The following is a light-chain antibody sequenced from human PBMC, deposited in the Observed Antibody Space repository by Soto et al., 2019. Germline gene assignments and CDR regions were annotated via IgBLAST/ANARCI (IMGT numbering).Light chain of an antibody. J-gene: IGKJ1*01. CDR3: QQRSNWWT. CDR1: QSVSSY. CDR2: DAS. V-gene: IGKV3-11*01. Sequence: EIVLTQSPATLSLSPGERATLSCRASQSVSSYLAWYQQKPGQAPRLLIYDASNRATGIPVRFSGSGSGTDFTLTISSLEPEDFAVYYCQQRSNWWTFGQGTKV.